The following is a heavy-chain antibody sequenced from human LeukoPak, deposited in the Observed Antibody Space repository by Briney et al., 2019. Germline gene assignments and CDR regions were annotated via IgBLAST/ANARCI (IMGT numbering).Heavy chain of an antibody. D-gene: IGHD3-22*01. CDR3: ARDDSSGYYYSVDY. CDR1: GYTFTGYY. Sequence: GASVKVSCKASGYTFTGYYMHWVRQAPGQGLEWMGWINPNSGGTNYAQKFQGRVTMTRDTSISTAYMELSRLRSDDTAVYYCARDDSSGYYYSVDYWGQGTLVTVSS. V-gene: IGHV1-2*02. J-gene: IGHJ4*02. CDR2: INPNSGGT.